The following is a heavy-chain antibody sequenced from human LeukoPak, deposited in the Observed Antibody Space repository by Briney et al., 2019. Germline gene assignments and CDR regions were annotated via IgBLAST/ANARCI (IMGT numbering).Heavy chain of an antibody. CDR2: INPNSGGT. V-gene: IGHV1-2*02. CDR1: GYTFTGYY. Sequence: ASVKVSCKASGYTFTGYYMHWVRQAPGQGLEWMGWINPNSGGTKYAQKFQGRVTMTRDTSISTAYMELRSLRSDDTAVYYCARSGYYDILTGSDYWGQGTLVTVSS. D-gene: IGHD3-9*01. J-gene: IGHJ4*02. CDR3: ARSGYYDILTGSDY.